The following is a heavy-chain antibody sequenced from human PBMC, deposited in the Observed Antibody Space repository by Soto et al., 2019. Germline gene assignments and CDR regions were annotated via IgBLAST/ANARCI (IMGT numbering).Heavy chain of an antibody. Sequence: QVQLVQSGAEVKKPGSSVKVSCKASGGTFSSYTISWVRQAPGQGLEWMGRIIPILGIANYAQKFQGRVTITADKSTSTAYMELSSLRSEDTAVYYSARANYDFWSGYSIDYWGQGTLVTVSS. CDR3: ARANYDFWSGYSIDY. CDR1: GGTFSSYT. D-gene: IGHD3-3*01. CDR2: IIPILGIA. J-gene: IGHJ4*02. V-gene: IGHV1-69*02.